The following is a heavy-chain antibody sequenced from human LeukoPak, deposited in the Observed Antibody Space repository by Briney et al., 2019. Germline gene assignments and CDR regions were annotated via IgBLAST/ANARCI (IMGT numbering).Heavy chain of an antibody. J-gene: IGHJ6*03. CDR2: IIPIFGTA. D-gene: IGHD1-26*01. V-gene: IGHV1-69*06. Sequence: GASVKVSCKASGGTFSSYAISWVRQAPGQGLEWMGGIIPIFGTANYAQKFQGRVTITADKSTSTAYMELSSLRSEDTAVYYCARLVRSWSGSYPDYYYYMDVWGKGTTVTVSS. CDR1: GGTFSSYA. CDR3: ARLVRSWSGSYPDYYYYMDV.